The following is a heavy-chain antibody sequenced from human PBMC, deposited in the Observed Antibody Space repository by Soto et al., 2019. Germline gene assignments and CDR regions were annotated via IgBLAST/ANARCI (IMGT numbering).Heavy chain of an antibody. CDR3: AREDDGGDSLDV. Sequence: QVQLVESGPGLVKPSQTLSLTCTVSGGSINSDYYHWTWIRQSPGKGLEWIGYIHHSGAILYNPSFKSRLGISVDTSKIQFSLHLSSVTDTDTAVYFCAREDDGGDSLDVWGQGTTVTVSS. V-gene: IGHV4-30-4*08. D-gene: IGHD2-21*02. CDR1: GGSINSDYYH. J-gene: IGHJ6*02. CDR2: IHHSGAI.